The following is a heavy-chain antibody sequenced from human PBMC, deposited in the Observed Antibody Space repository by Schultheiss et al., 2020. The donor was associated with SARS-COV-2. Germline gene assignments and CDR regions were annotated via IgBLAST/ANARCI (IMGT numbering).Heavy chain of an antibody. CDR2: IYYSGST. V-gene: IGHV4-61*08. D-gene: IGHD6-13*01. CDR1: GGSISSVGYY. J-gene: IGHJ6*02. CDR3: ARGGQQLAHYYYYGMDV. Sequence: SETLSLTCTVSGGSISSVGYYWSWIRQPPGKGLEWIGYIYYSGSTYYNPSLKSRVTISVDTSKNQFSLKLSSVTAADTAVYYCARGGQQLAHYYYYGMDVWGQGTTVTVSS.